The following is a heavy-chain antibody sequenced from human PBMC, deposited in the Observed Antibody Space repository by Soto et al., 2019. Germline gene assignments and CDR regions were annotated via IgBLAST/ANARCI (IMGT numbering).Heavy chain of an antibody. CDR2: IYWDDDK. Sequence: ESGPTLVNPTQTLTLTCTFSGFSLSTSGVGVGWIRQPPGKALEWLALIYWDDDKRYSPSLKSRLTITKDTSKNQVVLTMTNMDPVDTATYYRAHSSPYYSSGWYYFDYWGQGTLVTVSS. CDR3: AHSSPYYSSGWYYFDY. V-gene: IGHV2-5*02. J-gene: IGHJ4*02. CDR1: GFSLSTSGVG. D-gene: IGHD6-19*01.